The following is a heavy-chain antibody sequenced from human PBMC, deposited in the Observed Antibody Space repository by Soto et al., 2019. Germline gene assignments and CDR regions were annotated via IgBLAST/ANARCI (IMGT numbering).Heavy chain of an antibody. V-gene: IGHV3-11*01. J-gene: IGHJ3*01. CDR2: ISSGGSAI. D-gene: IGHD2-2*01. CDR1: GFTFSDHY. Sequence: SLRLSCAASGFTFSDHYMSWIRQAPRKGLEWVSYISSGGSAIYYADSVKGRFTISRDNAKNSLYLQMNSLRAEDTAVYYCARVKECSSTSCYARDAFDVWGQGTMVTVSS. CDR3: ARVKECSSTSCYARDAFDV.